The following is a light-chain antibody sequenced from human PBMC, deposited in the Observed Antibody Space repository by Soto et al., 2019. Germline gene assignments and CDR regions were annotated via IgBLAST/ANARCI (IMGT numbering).Light chain of an antibody. CDR2: SNN. V-gene: IGLV1-44*01. J-gene: IGLJ2*01. CDR1: SSNIGSNT. Sequence: QSVLTQPPSASGTPGQRVTISCSGSSSNIGSNTVNWYQQLPGTAPKLVIYSNNQRPSGVPDRFSGSKSGTSASLAISGLQSEDEADYYCAAWDDSSNAYVVYGGGTKLTVL. CDR3: AAWDDSSNAYVV.